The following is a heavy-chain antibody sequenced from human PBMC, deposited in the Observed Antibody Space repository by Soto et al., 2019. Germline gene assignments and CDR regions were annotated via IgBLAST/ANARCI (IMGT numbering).Heavy chain of an antibody. J-gene: IGHJ6*03. Sequence: GAPVKVSCKASGYPFTSYDINWVRPATGQGLEWMGWVNPNRGNTGYAKNFQGRVPLTRNTSISTAYMELSSLRSEDTAVYDCATSTVRGYYMDVWGKETTVTVSS. V-gene: IGHV1-8*01. CDR1: GYPFTSYD. CDR2: VNPNRGNT. D-gene: IGHD3-10*01. CDR3: ATSTVRGYYMDV.